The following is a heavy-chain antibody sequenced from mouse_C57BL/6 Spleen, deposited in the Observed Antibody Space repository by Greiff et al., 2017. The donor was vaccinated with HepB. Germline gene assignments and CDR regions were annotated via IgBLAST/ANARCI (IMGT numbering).Heavy chain of an antibody. Sequence: EVKVVESGEGLVKPGGSLKLSCAASGFTFSSYAMSWVRQTPEKRLEWVAYISSGGDYIYYADTVKGRFTISRDNARNTLYLQMSSLKSEDTAMYYCTRDGVYYGSSYWYFDVWGTGTTVTVSS. CDR1: GFTFSSYA. V-gene: IGHV5-9-1*02. CDR3: TRDGVYYGSSYWYFDV. CDR2: ISSGGDYI. D-gene: IGHD1-1*01. J-gene: IGHJ1*03.